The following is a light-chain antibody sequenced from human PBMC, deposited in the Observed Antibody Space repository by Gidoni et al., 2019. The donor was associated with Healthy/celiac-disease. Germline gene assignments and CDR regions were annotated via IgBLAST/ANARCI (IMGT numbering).Light chain of an antibody. CDR2: AAS. CDR1: QGISSW. Sequence: QRAQAPSSVAASVGERVTITCRARQGISSWLALYQQKPGKAPTLLIYAASSFQSPVTSRFSGRGYGTDVTPPTSSLQPADFSTSYCQQANNFPAPFGGGTKVEIK. V-gene: IGKV1-12*01. CDR3: QQANNFPAP. J-gene: IGKJ4*01.